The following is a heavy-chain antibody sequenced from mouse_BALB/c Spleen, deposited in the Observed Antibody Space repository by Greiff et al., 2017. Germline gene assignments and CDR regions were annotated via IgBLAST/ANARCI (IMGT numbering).Heavy chain of an antibody. D-gene: IGHD2-13*01. CDR2: IYPGDGDT. CDR1: GYTFTSYW. Sequence: QVQLQQSGAELARPGASVKLSCKASGYTFTSYWMQWVKQRPGQGLEWIGAIYPGDGDTRYTQKFKGKATLTADKSSSTAYMQLSSLASEDSAVYYCARRGSHYGDYEGPYFDYWGQGTTLTVSS. J-gene: IGHJ2*01. CDR3: ARRGSHYGDYEGPYFDY. V-gene: IGHV1-87*01.